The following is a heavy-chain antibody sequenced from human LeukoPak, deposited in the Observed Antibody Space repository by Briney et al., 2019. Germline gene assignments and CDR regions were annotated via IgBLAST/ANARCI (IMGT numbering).Heavy chain of an antibody. V-gene: IGHV3-74*01. CDR1: GFIFRSHW. CDR2: INSDGSNT. J-gene: IGHJ3*02. CDR3: ASVGATGLGAFDI. Sequence: GGSLRLSCAVSGFIFRSHWMHWVRHAPGKGLVWVSRINSDGSNTRNADSVKGRFTISRDNAKNTLYLQMNSLRVEDTAVYYCASVGATGLGAFDIWGQGTMVTVSS. D-gene: IGHD1-26*01.